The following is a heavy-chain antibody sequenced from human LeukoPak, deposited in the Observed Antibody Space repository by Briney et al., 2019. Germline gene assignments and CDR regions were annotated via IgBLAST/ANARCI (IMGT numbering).Heavy chain of an antibody. CDR1: GFTFDDYA. J-gene: IGHJ4*02. CDR3: AKDMSPVLFGSSSGAKDSSSWWAFDY. D-gene: IGHD6-13*01. V-gene: IGHV3-9*03. Sequence: SLRLSCAASGFTFDDYAMHWVRQAPGEGLEWVSGISWNSGSIGYADSVKGRFTISRDNAKNSLYLQMNSLRAEDMALYYCAKDMSPVLFGSSSGAKDSSSWWAFDYWGQGTLVTVSS. CDR2: ISWNSGSI.